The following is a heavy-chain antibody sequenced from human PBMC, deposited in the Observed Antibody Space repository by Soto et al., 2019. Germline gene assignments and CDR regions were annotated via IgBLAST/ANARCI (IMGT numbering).Heavy chain of an antibody. CDR1: GFRFDDYD. Sequence: EMQLVESGGGLVQPGRSLRLSCAASGFRFDDYDMHWVRQPPGKGLEGVSGITWNSGSLDYADSVKGRFTISRDNAKNCLYLQMNSLSAEDTALYYCARRGYSYGYFDYWGQGTLVTVSS. D-gene: IGHD5-18*01. CDR2: ITWNSGSL. V-gene: IGHV3-9*01. CDR3: ARRGYSYGYFDY. J-gene: IGHJ4*02.